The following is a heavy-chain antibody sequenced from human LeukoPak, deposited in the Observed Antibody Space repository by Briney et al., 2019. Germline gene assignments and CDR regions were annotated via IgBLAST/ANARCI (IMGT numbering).Heavy chain of an antibody. CDR2: INHSGGST. Sequence: PSETLSLTCAVYGGTFSGYYWSWIRQPPGKGLEWIGEINHSGGSTNYNPSLKSRVTISVDTSKTQFSLKVSSVTAADTAVYYCARSSEGRYYYDSSGYSYYYYYMDVWGKGTTVTISS. J-gene: IGHJ6*03. CDR3: ARSSEGRYYYDSSGYSYYYYYMDV. V-gene: IGHV4-34*01. D-gene: IGHD3-22*01. CDR1: GGTFSGYY.